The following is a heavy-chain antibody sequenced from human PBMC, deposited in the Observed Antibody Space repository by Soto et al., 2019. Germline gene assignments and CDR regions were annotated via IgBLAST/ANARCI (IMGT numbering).Heavy chain of an antibody. CDR1: GYTFTSYG. CDR2: INPNNGNT. V-gene: IGHV1-18*01. J-gene: IGHJ6*02. Sequence: GASVKVSCKASGYTFTSYGISWVRQAPGQGLEWMGWINPNNGNTNYAQKFQGWVTMTRDTSISTAYMELSRLRSDDTAVYYCARDRSIAARSTYYYYYGMDVWGQGTTVTVSS. CDR3: ARDRSIAARSTYYYYYGMDV. D-gene: IGHD6-6*01.